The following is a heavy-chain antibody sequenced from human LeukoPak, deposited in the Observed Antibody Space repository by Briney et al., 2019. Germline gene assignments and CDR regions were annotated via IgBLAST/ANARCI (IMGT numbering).Heavy chain of an antibody. J-gene: IGHJ4*02. CDR2: ISWNSGII. CDR1: GFSFDEHA. CDR3: AKDLCSTSCALGD. V-gene: IGHV3-9*03. Sequence: PGRSLRLSCTASGFSFDEHAMHWVRQAPGKGLEWVSGISWNSGIIGYAGSVRGRFTISRDNAKNSLYLQMNSLRAEDMAVYYCAKDLCSTSCALGDWGRGTLVTVSS. D-gene: IGHD2-2*01.